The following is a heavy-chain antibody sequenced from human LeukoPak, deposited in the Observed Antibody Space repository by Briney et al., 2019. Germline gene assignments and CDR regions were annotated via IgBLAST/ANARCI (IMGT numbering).Heavy chain of an antibody. D-gene: IGHD3-9*01. CDR1: GGSISSGDYY. CDR2: IYYSGST. Sequence: SETLSLTCTVSGGSISSGDYYWSWIRQPPGKGLEWIGYIYYSGSTYYNPSLKSRVTISVDTSKNQFSLKLSSVTAADTAVYYCARDLFSLEGDAFDIWGRGTMVTVSS. J-gene: IGHJ3*02. CDR3: ARDLFSLEGDAFDI. V-gene: IGHV4-30-4*08.